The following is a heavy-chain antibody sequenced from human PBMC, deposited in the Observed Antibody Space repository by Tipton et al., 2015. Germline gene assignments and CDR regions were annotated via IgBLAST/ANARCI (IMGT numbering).Heavy chain of an antibody. J-gene: IGHJ6*02. D-gene: IGHD3-3*01. CDR1: GGSFSDYY. V-gene: IGHV4-34*01. CDR3: ARDSPFGGMDV. Sequence: LRLSCAVYGGSFSDYYWHWIRQPPGKGLEWIGEVNHSGRNNYNLSLKSRVTISVDKFKNQFSLELNSVTAADTAVYYCARDSPFGGMDVWGQGTTVTVSS. CDR2: VNHSGRN.